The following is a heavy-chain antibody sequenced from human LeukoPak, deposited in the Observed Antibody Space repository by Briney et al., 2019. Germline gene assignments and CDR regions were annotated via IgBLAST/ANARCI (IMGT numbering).Heavy chain of an antibody. CDR2: ISYDGSNK. D-gene: IGHD2-2*01. CDR1: GFTFSSYA. Sequence: GGSLRLSCAASGFTFSSYAMHWVRQAPGKGLEWVAVISYDGSNKYYADSVKGRFTISRDNSKNTLYLQMNSLRAEDTAVYYCAKDSGYCSSTSCYSGDYWGQGTLVTVSS. V-gene: IGHV3-30-3*01. CDR3: AKDSGYCSSTSCYSGDY. J-gene: IGHJ4*02.